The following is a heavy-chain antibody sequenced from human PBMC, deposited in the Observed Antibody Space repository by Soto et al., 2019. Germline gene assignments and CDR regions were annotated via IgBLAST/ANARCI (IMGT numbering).Heavy chain of an antibody. D-gene: IGHD6-6*01. V-gene: IGHV3-13*01. CDR2: IGTAGDT. Sequence: EVQLVESGGGLVQPGGSLRLSCAASGFTFSSYDMHWVRQATGKGLEWVSAIGTAGDTYYPGSVKGRFTISRENAKNPLYLQMNSLRAGDTAVYYCARGDSSRLGFDYWGQGTLVTVSS. CDR3: ARGDSSRLGFDY. J-gene: IGHJ4*02. CDR1: GFTFSSYD.